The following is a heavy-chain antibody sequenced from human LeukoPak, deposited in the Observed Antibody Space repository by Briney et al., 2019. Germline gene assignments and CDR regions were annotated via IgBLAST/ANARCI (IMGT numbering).Heavy chain of an antibody. J-gene: IGHJ6*02. V-gene: IGHV3-23*01. D-gene: IGHD1-26*01. CDR2: ISGSGGST. Sequence: GGSLRLACAASGFTFTIYAMSWVRQAPGKGLEWVSTISGSGGSTHYADSVKGRFTISRDNSKNTLYLQMNSLRAEDTAVYYCAKDRPASGPWGYYYVMDVWGQGTTVTVFS. CDR1: GFTFTIYA. CDR3: AKDRPASGPWGYYYVMDV.